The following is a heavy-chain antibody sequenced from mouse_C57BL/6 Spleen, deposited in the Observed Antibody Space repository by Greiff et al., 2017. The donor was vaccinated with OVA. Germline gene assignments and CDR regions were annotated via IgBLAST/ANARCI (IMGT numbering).Heavy chain of an antibody. CDR2: IYPRSGNT. Sequence: QVQLQQSGAELARPGASVKLSCKASGYTFTSYGISWVKQRTGQGLEWIGEIYPRSGNTYYNEKFKGKATLTADKSSSTAYMELRSLTSEDSAVYFCARWDYDGRHFDVWGTGTTVTVSS. V-gene: IGHV1-81*01. D-gene: IGHD2-4*01. CDR3: ARWDYDGRHFDV. CDR1: GYTFTSYG. J-gene: IGHJ1*03.